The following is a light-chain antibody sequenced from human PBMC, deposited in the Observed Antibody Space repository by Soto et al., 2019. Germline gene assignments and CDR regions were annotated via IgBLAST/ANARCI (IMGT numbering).Light chain of an antibody. V-gene: IGKV3-11*01. CDR1: QTVSRMY. CDR2: DAS. CDR3: QQRSNWPFT. J-gene: IGKJ5*01. Sequence: EIVLTQSPVTLSLSPGERATLSCMASQTVSRMYLSWFQQKPGQAPRLLIYDASNRATGIPARFSGSGSGTDFTLTISSLEPEDFAVYYCQQRSNWPFTFGQGTRLEIK.